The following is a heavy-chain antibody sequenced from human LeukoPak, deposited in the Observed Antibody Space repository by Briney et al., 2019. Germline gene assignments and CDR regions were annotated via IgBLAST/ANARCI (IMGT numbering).Heavy chain of an antibody. Sequence: SVKVSCKASGGTFSSYAISWVRQAPGQGLEWMGGIIPIFGTANYAQKFQGRVTITADESTSTAYMELSSLRSEDTAVYYCAREKLAPRGYFDYWGQGTLVTVSS. CDR2: IIPIFGTA. D-gene: IGHD1-1*01. CDR3: AREKLAPRGYFDY. J-gene: IGHJ4*02. CDR1: GGTFSSYA. V-gene: IGHV1-69*13.